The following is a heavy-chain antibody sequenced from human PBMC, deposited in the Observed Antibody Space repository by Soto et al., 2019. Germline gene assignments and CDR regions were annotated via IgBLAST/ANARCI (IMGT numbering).Heavy chain of an antibody. Sequence: EVQLLDSGGGLVQPGGSLRLSCEASGFTFSNYAMNWVRQAPGKGLEWVLGISGGGDNTYYPDSVKGRFTISRDNPKNTVFLQMNSLRAEDTAVYYCAKERLARGFDYWGQGTLVTVSS. CDR3: AKERLARGFDY. CDR2: ISGGGDNT. CDR1: GFTFSNYA. V-gene: IGHV3-23*01. J-gene: IGHJ4*02.